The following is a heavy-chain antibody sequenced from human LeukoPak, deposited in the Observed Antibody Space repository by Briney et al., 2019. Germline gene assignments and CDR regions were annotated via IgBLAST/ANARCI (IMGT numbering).Heavy chain of an antibody. D-gene: IGHD2-15*01. Sequence: ASVKVSCKASGYTFTSYGISWVRQAPGQGLELMGWISAYNGNTNYAQKLQGRVTMTTDTSTSTAYMELRSLRSDDTAVYYCARDQHCSGGSCYYGYYYYYGMDVWGKGTTVTVSS. CDR2: ISAYNGNT. J-gene: IGHJ6*04. CDR1: GYTFTSYG. V-gene: IGHV1-18*04. CDR3: ARDQHCSGGSCYYGYYYYYGMDV.